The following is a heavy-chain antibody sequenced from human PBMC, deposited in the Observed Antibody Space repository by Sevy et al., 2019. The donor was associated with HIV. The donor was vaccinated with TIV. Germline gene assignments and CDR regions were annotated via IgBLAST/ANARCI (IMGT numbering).Heavy chain of an antibody. V-gene: IGHV3-11*01. CDR1: GFTFSDYY. CDR2: ISSSGSTI. CDR3: AREGGGTYYYGSGSQGYFDY. Sequence: GGSLRLSCAASGFTFSDYYMSWIRQAPGKGLEWVSYISSSGSTIYYADSVKGRFTISRDNAKNSLYLQMNSLRAEDTAVYYGAREGGGTYYYGSGSQGYFDYWGQRTLVTVSS. D-gene: IGHD3-10*01. J-gene: IGHJ4*02.